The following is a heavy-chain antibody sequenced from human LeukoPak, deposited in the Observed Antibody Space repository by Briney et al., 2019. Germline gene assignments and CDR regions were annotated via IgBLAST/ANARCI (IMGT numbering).Heavy chain of an antibody. D-gene: IGHD2-8*02. CDR2: IFPSGGEI. CDR1: GFTFSTFA. V-gene: IGHV3-23*01. J-gene: IGHJ4*02. Sequence: GGSLRLSCAASGFTFSTFAMIWVRQPPGKGLEWVSSIFPSGGEIHYADSVRGRFTISRDKSKSTLSLQMNSLRAEDTAIYYCATYRQVLLPFESWGQGTLVTVSS. CDR3: ATYRQVLLPFES.